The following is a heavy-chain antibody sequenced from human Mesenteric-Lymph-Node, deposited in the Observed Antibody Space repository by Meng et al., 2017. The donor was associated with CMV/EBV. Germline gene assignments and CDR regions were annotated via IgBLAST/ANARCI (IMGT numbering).Heavy chain of an antibody. Sequence: SETLSLTCAVSGGSLSGYYWSWIRQPPGKGLEWIGEINHPGSTNYNPTLQSRVTISVDTSKNQFSLNLSSVTAADTAVYFCARDHYEKRSGFYDYYGLDVWGPGTTVTVSS. V-gene: IGHV4-34*01. CDR2: INHPGST. CDR3: ARDHYEKRSGFYDYYGLDV. J-gene: IGHJ6*02. D-gene: IGHD3-22*01. CDR1: GGSLSGYY.